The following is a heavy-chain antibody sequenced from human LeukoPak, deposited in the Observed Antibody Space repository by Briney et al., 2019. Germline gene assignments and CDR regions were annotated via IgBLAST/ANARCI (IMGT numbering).Heavy chain of an antibody. CDR3: AKGRRDGYNLGLDY. D-gene: IGHD5-24*01. Sequence: GRSLRLSCAASGFTFSSYGMHWVRRAPGKGLEWVAVISYDGSNKYYADSVKGRFTISRDNSKNTLYLQMNSLRAEDTAVYYCAKGRRDGYNLGLDYWGQGTLVTVSS. CDR1: GFTFSSYG. J-gene: IGHJ4*02. V-gene: IGHV3-30*18. CDR2: ISYDGSNK.